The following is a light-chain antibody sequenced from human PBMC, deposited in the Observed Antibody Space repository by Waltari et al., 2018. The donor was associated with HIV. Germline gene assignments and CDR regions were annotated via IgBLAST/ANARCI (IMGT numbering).Light chain of an antibody. CDR1: SSNIGSNY. J-gene: IGLJ3*02. CDR2: RND. V-gene: IGLV1-47*01. Sequence: QSVLTQPPSASGTPGQRVTISCSGSSSNIGSNYVYWYRQFPGTAPKPLIYRNDQRPSGVPDRFSGSKSGTSASLAISGLRSEDEADYYCAVWDDSLSGWVFGGGTKLTVL. CDR3: AVWDDSLSGWV.